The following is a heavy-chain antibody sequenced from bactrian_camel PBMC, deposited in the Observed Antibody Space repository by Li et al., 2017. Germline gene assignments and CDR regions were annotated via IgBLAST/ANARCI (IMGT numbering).Heavy chain of an antibody. D-gene: IGHD2*01. J-gene: IGHJ4*01. CDR1: PSAYTSYC. Sequence: VQLVESGGGSVEAGGSLRLSCTTSPSAYTSYCMGWFRQVPGKAREGVASIDTDGVTSYADSVKGRFTISRDDDKYTLSLQMNNLKPEDTGTYFCAIDEIQGARWLCTRGRRLDASLIMRWGQGTQVTVS. CDR3: AIDEIQGARWLCTRGRRLDASLIMR. CDR2: IDTDGVT. V-gene: IGHV3S57*01.